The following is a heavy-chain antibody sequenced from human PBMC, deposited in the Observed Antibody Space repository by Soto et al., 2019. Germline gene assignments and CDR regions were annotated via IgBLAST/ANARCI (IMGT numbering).Heavy chain of an antibody. CDR1: VFTFSSYW. D-gene: IGHD2-15*01. J-gene: IGHJ6*02. Sequence: GGSLRLSCSASVFTFSSYWMSWVRQAPGKGLEWVANIKQDGSEKYYVDSVKGRFTISRDNAKNSLYLQMNSLRAEDTAVYYCARAPRGCYGDYCYGIDVWRQGNMVTVS. CDR3: ARAPRGCYGDYCYGIDV. V-gene: IGHV3-7*01. CDR2: IKQDGSEK.